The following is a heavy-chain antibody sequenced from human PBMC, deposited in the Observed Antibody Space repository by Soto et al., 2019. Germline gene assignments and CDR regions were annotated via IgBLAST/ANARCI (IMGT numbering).Heavy chain of an antibody. CDR2: IYWDGEK. CDR1: GFSLSTSGVG. V-gene: IGHV2-5*02. J-gene: IGHJ3*01. CDR3: AHFIVVPPSDVFDV. D-gene: IGHD2-2*01. Sequence: QITLKESGPALVKPTQTLTLTCTFSGFSLSTSGVGVGWIRQPPGKALEWLALIYWDGEKRYSPSQKSRLAITTDTSQNQVVLTMTNLDPVDTATYYCAHFIVVPPSDVFDVWGQGTMVAVSS.